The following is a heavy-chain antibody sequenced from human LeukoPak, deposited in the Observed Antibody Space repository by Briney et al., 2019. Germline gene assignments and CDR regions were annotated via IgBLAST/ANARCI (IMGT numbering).Heavy chain of an antibody. CDR3: VRDRAGGAFDI. CDR1: GFNFNTYD. V-gene: IGHV3-48*02. Sequence: GGSLRLSCAASGFNFNTYDMNWVRQAQGTGLEWLSFIHKTSSPIYYADSVKGRLTISRDNAKNSLYLQLNSLRDEDTAVYYCVRDRAGGAFDIWGQGTMVTVSS. CDR2: IHKTSSPI. J-gene: IGHJ3*02. D-gene: IGHD3-16*01.